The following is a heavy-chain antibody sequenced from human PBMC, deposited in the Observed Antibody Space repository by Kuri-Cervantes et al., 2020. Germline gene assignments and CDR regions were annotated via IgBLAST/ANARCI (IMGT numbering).Heavy chain of an antibody. D-gene: IGHD6-6*01. Sequence: GGSLRLSCAASGFTFSNAWMSWVRQAPGKGLEWVGRIKSKTDGGTTDYAAPVKGSFTISRDDSKNTLYLQMNSLKTEDTAVYYCTTAGIAARYFDYWGQGTLVTVSS. CDR2: IKSKTDGGTT. CDR3: TTAGIAARYFDY. V-gene: IGHV3-15*01. J-gene: IGHJ4*02. CDR1: GFTFSNAW.